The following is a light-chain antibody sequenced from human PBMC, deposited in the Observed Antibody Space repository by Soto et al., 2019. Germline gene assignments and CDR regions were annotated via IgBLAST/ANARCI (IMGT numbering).Light chain of an antibody. V-gene: IGKV1-6*01. CDR1: RDVGSD. Sequence: QMTQSQSSLSASVGEKLIIXCRASRDVGSDVSWYQQKPGQALKLLIYAASNLYTGVPSRFSGSRSGTEFTLTISSLQPEDFASYYCLQDYGDSWTFGQGTKVDIK. J-gene: IGKJ1*01. CDR3: LQDYGDSWT. CDR2: AAS.